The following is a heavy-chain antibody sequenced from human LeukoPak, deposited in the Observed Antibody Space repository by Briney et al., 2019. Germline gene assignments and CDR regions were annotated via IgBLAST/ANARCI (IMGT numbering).Heavy chain of an antibody. CDR3: ASKDCSSTSCYLSPGY. Sequence: GSRRLSCAASGFTFSSYSMNWVRQAPGKGLEWVSSISSSSSYIYYADSVKGRFTISRDNAKNSLYLQMNSLRAEDTAVYYCASKDCSSTSCYLSPGYWGQGTLVTVSS. D-gene: IGHD2-2*01. CDR2: ISSSSSYI. CDR1: GFTFSSYS. J-gene: IGHJ4*02. V-gene: IGHV3-21*01.